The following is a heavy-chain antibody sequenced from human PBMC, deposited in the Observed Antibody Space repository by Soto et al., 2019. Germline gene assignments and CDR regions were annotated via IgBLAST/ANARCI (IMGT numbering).Heavy chain of an antibody. CDR3: ARFNWYFDL. CDR1: GGSISSYY. CDR2: IYYSGST. J-gene: IGHJ2*01. Sequence: PSETLSLTCTVSGGSISSYYWSWIRQPPGKGLEGIGYIYYSGSTNYNPSLKSRVTISVDTSKNQSSLKLSSVTAADTAVYYCARFNWYFDLWGRGTLVTVSS. V-gene: IGHV4-59*08.